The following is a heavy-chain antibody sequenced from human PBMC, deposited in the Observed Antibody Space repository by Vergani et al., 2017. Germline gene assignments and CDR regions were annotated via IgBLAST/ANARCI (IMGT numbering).Heavy chain of an antibody. CDR1: GGSFSGYY. D-gene: IGHD3-10*01. V-gene: IGHV4-34*01. J-gene: IGHJ4*02. Sequence: QLQLQESGPGLVKPSETLSLTCAVYGGSFSGYYWSWIRQPPGKGLEWIGEINHSGSTNYNPSLKSRVTISVDTSKNQFSLKLSSVTAADTAVYYCARVLGYYGSGSYNDYWGQGTLVTVSS. CDR3: ARVLGYYGSGSYNDY. CDR2: INHSGST.